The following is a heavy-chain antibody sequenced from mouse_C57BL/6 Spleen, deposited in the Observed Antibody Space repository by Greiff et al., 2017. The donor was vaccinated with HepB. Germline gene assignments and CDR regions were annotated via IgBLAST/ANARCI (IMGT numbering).Heavy chain of an antibody. Sequence: QVQLQQSGAELVMPGASVKLSCKASGYTFTSYWMHWVKQRPGQGLEWIGEIDPSDSYTNYNQKFKGKSTLTVDKSSSQAYMQLSNLTSEDSAVYYCARWGSSFDYWGQGTTLTVSS. CDR3: ARWGSSFDY. CDR1: GYTFTSYW. V-gene: IGHV1-69*01. J-gene: IGHJ2*01. CDR2: IDPSDSYT. D-gene: IGHD1-1*01.